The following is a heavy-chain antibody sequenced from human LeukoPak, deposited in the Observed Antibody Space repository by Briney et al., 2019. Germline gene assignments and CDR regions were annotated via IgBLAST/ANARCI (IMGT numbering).Heavy chain of an antibody. CDR3: ATAYYYDSSGTDY. V-gene: IGHV1-24*01. D-gene: IGHD3-22*01. J-gene: IGHJ4*02. Sequence: ASVKVSCKVSGYTLTELSMHWVRQAPGKGLEWMGGFDPEDGETIYAQKFQGRVTMTGDTSTDTAYMELSSLRSEDTAVYYCATAYYYDSSGTDYWGRGTLVTVSS. CDR2: FDPEDGET. CDR1: GYTLTELS.